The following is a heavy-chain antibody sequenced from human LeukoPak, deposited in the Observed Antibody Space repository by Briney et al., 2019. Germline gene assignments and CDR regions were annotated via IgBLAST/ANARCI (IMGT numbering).Heavy chain of an antibody. J-gene: IGHJ4*02. Sequence: SETLSLTCGVYGGSFSGYFWSWIRQPPGKGREWFGEVNHRGSTNYHPPIKSRVTISVDTSKNQFSLRLSSVTAADTAVYYCARDGRDTSALYNPLRFDYWGQGTLVTVSS. CDR1: GGSFSGYF. V-gene: IGHV4-34*01. CDR2: VNHRGST. D-gene: IGHD1-1*01. CDR3: ARDGRDTSALYNPLRFDY.